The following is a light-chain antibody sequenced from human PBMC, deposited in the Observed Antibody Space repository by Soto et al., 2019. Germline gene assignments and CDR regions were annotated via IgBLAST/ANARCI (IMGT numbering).Light chain of an antibody. J-gene: IGLJ3*02. Sequence: QSVLTQPPSASGTPGQRVIITCSGGSSNVERNYVYWYQHLPGTAPKLLIYENNKRPSGIPDRFSGSKSGTSATLGITGLQTGDEADYYCGTWDKSLGAGVFGGGTKLTVL. CDR2: ENN. CDR1: SSNVERNY. V-gene: IGLV1-51*01. CDR3: GTWDKSLGAGV.